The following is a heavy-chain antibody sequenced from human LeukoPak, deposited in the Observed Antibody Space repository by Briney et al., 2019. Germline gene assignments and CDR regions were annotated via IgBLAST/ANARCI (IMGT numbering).Heavy chain of an antibody. D-gene: IGHD4-17*01. J-gene: IGHJ5*02. V-gene: IGHV1-69*05. CDR1: GGTFNNSA. Sequence: ASVKVSCKTSGGTFNNSAMSWVRQAPGQGLEWLGGIMPLFGTAGHAQKFQGRVTITKDESTRTVYLELTSLTSDDTAVYYCARDVHGDYGSGWFDPWGQGTLVSVSS. CDR3: ARDVHGDYGSGWFDP. CDR2: IMPLFGTA.